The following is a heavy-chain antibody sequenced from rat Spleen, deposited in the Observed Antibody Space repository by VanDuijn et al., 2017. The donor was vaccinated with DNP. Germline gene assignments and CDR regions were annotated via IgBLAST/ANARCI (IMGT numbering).Heavy chain of an antibody. D-gene: IGHD1-2*01. CDR1: GFTFSDYY. J-gene: IGHJ2*01. Sequence: EVQLVESGGGLVQPGRSLKLSCAASGFTFSDYYMAWVRQAPTKGLEWVASTSYDGGSTYYLDSVKGRFTISRDNAKSSLYLQMDSLRSEDTATYYCTTGNFLAAISNYFDYWGQGVMVTVSS. V-gene: IGHV5-20*01. CDR2: TSYDGGST. CDR3: TTGNFLAAISNYFDY.